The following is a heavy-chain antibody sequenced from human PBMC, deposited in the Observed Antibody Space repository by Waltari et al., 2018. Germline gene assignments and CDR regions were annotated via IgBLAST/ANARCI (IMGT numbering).Heavy chain of an antibody. J-gene: IGHJ4*02. CDR2: ISYDGSNK. D-gene: IGHD5-12*01. CDR1: GFTFSSYA. CDR3: ARELVVATYYFDY. Sequence: QVQLVESGGGVVQPGRSLRLSCAASGFTFSSYAMHWVRQAPGKGRVCVAVISYDGSNKYYADSVKCRFTISRDNSKTTLYLQMNSLRAEDTSVYYCARELVVATYYFDYWGQGTLVTVSS. V-gene: IGHV3-30-3*01.